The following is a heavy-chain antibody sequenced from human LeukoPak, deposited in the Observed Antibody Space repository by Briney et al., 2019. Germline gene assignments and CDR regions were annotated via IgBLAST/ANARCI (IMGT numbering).Heavy chain of an antibody. D-gene: IGHD3-22*01. J-gene: IGHJ3*01. V-gene: IGHV1-58*01. CDR2: IVVGSGNT. CDR3: AAEAAYYYDSRDAFDV. Sequence: ASVKLSCKASGFTFTSSAVQWVRQARGQRLEWIGWIVVGSGNTNYAQKFQERVTITRDMSKSLVYMGLSSLRSEDTGVYYCAAEAAYYYDSRDAFDVWGQGTMVTVSS. CDR1: GFTFTSSA.